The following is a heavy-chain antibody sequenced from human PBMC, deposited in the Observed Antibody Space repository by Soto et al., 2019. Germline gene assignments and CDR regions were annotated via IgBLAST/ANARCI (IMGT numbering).Heavy chain of an antibody. CDR3: ARDPDYKSYYYYGMDV. CDR2: ISAYNGNT. J-gene: IGHJ6*02. V-gene: IGHV1-18*01. Sequence: QGQLVQSGAEVKKPGASVKVSCKASGYTFTSYGISWVRQAPGQGLEWMGWISAYNGNTNYAQKLQGRVTMTTDTSTSTAYMELRSLRSDDTAVYYCARDPDYKSYYYYGMDVWGQGTTVTVSS. CDR1: GYTFTSYG. D-gene: IGHD4-4*01.